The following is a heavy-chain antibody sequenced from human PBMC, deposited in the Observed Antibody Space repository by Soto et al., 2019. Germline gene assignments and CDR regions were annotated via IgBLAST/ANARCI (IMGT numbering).Heavy chain of an antibody. CDR2: IYYSGST. D-gene: IGHD5-18*01. Sequence: SETLSLTCTVSGGSISSYYWSWIRQPPGKGLEWIGYIYYSGSTNYNPSLKSRVTISVDTSKNQFSLKLSSVTAADTAVYYCAGATKGLWFDYWGQGTLVTVSS. V-gene: IGHV4-59*01. CDR3: AGATKGLWFDY. J-gene: IGHJ4*02. CDR1: GGSISSYY.